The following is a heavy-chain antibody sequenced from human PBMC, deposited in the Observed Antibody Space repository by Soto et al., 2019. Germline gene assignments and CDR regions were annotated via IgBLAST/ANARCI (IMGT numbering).Heavy chain of an antibody. Sequence: SVKVSCKASGGTFSSYAISWVRQAPGQGLEWMGGIIPIFGTANYAQKIQGRVTITADESTSTAYMERSSQRSEDAAVYYCARGAYYYGMDVWGQGTTVTVSS. D-gene: IGHD1-26*01. V-gene: IGHV1-69*13. CDR3: ARGAYYYGMDV. J-gene: IGHJ6*02. CDR1: GGTFSSYA. CDR2: IIPIFGTA.